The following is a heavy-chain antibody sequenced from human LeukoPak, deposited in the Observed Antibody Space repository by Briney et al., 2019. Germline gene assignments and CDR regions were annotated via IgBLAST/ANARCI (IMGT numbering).Heavy chain of an antibody. CDR1: GYTLTELS. V-gene: IGHV1-24*01. CDR3: ATVPKRWLQLPHFDY. D-gene: IGHD5-24*01. CDR2: FDPEDGET. J-gene: IGHJ4*02. Sequence: GASVKVFCKVSGYTLTELSMHWVRQAPGKGLEWMGGFDPEDGETIYAQKFQGRVTMTEDTSTDTAYMELSSLRSEDTAVYYCATVPKRWLQLPHFDYWGQGTLVTVSS.